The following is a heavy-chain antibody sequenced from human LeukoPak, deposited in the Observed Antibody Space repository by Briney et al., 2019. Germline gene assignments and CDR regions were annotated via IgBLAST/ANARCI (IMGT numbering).Heavy chain of an antibody. D-gene: IGHD1-26*01. CDR1: VFTFSNDE. J-gene: IGHJ4*02. V-gene: IGHV3-48*03. Sequence: GGSLRLSCAASVFTFSNDERNWVRRAPGKGLEWVSFISSSGSVIFYADSVKGRFTISRDNAKSSLYLEMNSLSAEDTAIYYCASRVVGARFDHWGQGTLVTVSS. CDR3: ASRVVGARFDH. CDR2: ISSSGSVI.